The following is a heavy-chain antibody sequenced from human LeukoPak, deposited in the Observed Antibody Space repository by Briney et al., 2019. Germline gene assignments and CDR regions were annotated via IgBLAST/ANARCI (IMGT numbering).Heavy chain of an antibody. CDR1: GFTFDDYA. J-gene: IGHJ5*02. Sequence: GGSLRLSCAASGFTFDDYAMHWVRQAPGKGLEWVSGISWNSGSIGYADSVKGRFTISRDNAKNSLYLQMNSLRAEDTALYYCAKSGWQWLLGWFDPWGQGTLVTVSS. CDR3: AKSGWQWLLGWFDP. D-gene: IGHD6-19*01. CDR2: ISWNSGSI. V-gene: IGHV3-9*01.